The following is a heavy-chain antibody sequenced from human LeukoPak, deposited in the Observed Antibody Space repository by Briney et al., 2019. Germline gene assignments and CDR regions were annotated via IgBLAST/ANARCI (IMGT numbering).Heavy chain of an antibody. CDR2: INPSGGST. Sequence: GASVKVSCKASGYTFTTYFMHWVRQAPGQGLEWMGVINPSGGSTSYAQRFQGRLTMTRDTSTSTVYMELSSLRSEDTAVHHCARGRGSGTYSARDFDYWGQGTLVTVSS. V-gene: IGHV1-46*01. J-gene: IGHJ4*02. CDR1: GYTFTTYF. CDR3: ARGRGSGTYSARDFDY. D-gene: IGHD3-10*01.